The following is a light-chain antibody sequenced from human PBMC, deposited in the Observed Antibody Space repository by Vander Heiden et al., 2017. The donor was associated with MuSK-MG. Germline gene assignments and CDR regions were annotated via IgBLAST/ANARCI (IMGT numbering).Light chain of an antibody. CDR1: QNINNY. CDR2: DAS. Sequence: EIVLTQSPVTLSLSPGERATLSCRASQNINNYLAWYQQKPGQAPRLLIFDASSRATGIPARFSGSGSGTDFILTISSLEPEDFAVYFCQQRSLWPPGARVGQGTKVEIK. J-gene: IGKJ1*01. CDR3: QQRSLWPPGAR. V-gene: IGKV3-11*01.